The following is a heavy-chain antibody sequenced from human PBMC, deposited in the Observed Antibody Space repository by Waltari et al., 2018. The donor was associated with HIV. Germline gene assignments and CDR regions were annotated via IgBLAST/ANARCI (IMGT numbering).Heavy chain of an antibody. J-gene: IGHJ6*02. CDR3: ARDRRTRNNWNDVGYGMDV. CDR2: INSDGSST. V-gene: IGHV3-74*01. Sequence: EVQLVESGGGLVQPGGSLRLSCAASGFTFSSYWMHWFRQAPGQGLVWVSRINSDGSSTSCADAVKGRFTISRDNAKNTLYLQMNSLRAEDMAVYYCARDRRTRNNWNDVGYGMDVWGQGTTVTVSS. CDR1: GFTFSSYW. D-gene: IGHD1-20*01.